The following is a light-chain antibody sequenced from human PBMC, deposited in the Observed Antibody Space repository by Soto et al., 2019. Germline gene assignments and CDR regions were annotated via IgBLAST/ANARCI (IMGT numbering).Light chain of an antibody. V-gene: IGKV1-8*01. J-gene: IGKJ2*01. CDR1: QGISSF. CDR3: QQYLSYPYT. Sequence: AIRMTQSPSSISASTGDRVTITCRASQGISSFLAWYQQKPGKAPKLLIYAAATLQRGAPSRFSASGSGTDFTLTISRLQSEDFATYFCQQYLSYPYTFGQGTKVDIK. CDR2: AAA.